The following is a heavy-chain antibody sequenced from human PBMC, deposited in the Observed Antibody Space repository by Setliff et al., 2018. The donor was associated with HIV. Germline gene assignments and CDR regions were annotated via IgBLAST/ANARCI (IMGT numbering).Heavy chain of an antibody. CDR3: AREKGRYFDWSHTRVAFDI. CDR2: IHYSGNT. J-gene: IGHJ3*02. D-gene: IGHD3-9*01. Sequence: PSETLSLTCTVSGGSISSGGYYWSWIRHHPGKGLEWIGYIHYSGNTYYNPPLKSRLTISVDTSKNQFSLNLSSVTAADTAVYYCAREKGRYFDWSHTRVAFDIWGQGTMVTVSS. V-gene: IGHV4-31*03. CDR1: GGSISSGGYY.